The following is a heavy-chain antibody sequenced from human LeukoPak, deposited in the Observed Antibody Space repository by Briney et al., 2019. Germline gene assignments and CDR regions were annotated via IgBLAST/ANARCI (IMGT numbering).Heavy chain of an antibody. J-gene: IGHJ5*02. D-gene: IGHD3-10*01. CDR1: GGSISSYY. Sequence: SETLSLTCTVSGGSISSYYWSWIRQPAGKGLEWIGRIYGSGTITYNPSLKSRVTMSVDTAKNQVSLRLSSVTAADTAVYYCARDSGTTGEVKFDPWGQGSLVTVSS. CDR3: ARDSGTTGEVKFDP. V-gene: IGHV4-4*07. CDR2: IYGSGTI.